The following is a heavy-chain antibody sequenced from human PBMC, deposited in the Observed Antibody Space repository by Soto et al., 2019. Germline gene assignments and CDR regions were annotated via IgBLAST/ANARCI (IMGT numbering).Heavy chain of an antibody. CDR2: ISYDGSNK. CDR3: ARLCIAAAGTVDY. Sequence: PGGSLRLSCAASGFTFSSYGMHWVRQAPGKGLEWVAVISYDGSNKYYADSVKGRFTISRDNSKNTLYLQMNSLRAEDTAVYYCARLCIAAAGTVDYWGQGTLVTVSS. CDR1: GFTFSSYG. V-gene: IGHV3-30*03. J-gene: IGHJ4*02. D-gene: IGHD6-13*01.